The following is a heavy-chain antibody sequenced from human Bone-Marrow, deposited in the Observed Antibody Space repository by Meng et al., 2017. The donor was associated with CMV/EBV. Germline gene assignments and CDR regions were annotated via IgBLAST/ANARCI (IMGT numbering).Heavy chain of an antibody. CDR1: GGTFSSYA. J-gene: IGHJ4*02. Sequence: SVKVSCKASGGTFSSYAISWVRQAPGQGLEWMGGIIPIFGTANYAQKFQGRVTITTDESTSTAYMELSSLRSEDTAVYYCARGVPYSSSWYVYWGQGTLVTFSS. CDR3: ARGVPYSSSWYVY. CDR2: IIPIFGTA. D-gene: IGHD6-13*01. V-gene: IGHV1-69*05.